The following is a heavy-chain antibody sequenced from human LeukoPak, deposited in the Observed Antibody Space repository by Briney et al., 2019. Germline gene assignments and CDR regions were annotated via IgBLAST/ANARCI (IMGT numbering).Heavy chain of an antibody. CDR3: ARGHYGDKDDAFDI. Sequence: PSETLSLTCTVSGGSIRSYYWSWIRQPPGKGLEWIGYIYYSGSTDYNPSLKSRVTISVDTSKNQFSLKLSSVTAADTAVYYCARGHYGDKDDAFDIWGQGTMVTVSS. CDR2: IYYSGST. CDR1: GGSIRSYY. J-gene: IGHJ3*02. V-gene: IGHV4-59*01. D-gene: IGHD4-17*01.